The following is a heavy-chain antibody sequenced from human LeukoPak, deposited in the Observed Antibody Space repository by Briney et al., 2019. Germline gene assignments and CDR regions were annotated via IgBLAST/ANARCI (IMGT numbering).Heavy chain of an antibody. CDR2: IIPIFGTA. V-gene: IGHV1-69*13. CDR1: GGTFSSYA. CDR3: ARGSGIAVAGYYYYGMDV. J-gene: IGHJ6*02. D-gene: IGHD6-19*01. Sequence: GASVKVSCKASGGTFSSYAISWVRQAPGQGLEWMGGIIPIFGTANYAQKFQGRVTITADESTSTAYMELSGLRSEDTAVYYCARGSGIAVAGYYYYGMDVWGQGTTVTVSS.